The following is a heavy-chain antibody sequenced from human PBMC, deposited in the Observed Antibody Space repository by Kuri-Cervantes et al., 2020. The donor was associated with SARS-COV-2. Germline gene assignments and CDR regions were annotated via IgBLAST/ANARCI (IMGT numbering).Heavy chain of an antibody. D-gene: IGHD5-24*01. CDR3: ARHKAEWGVTIEDFVNWFDP. Sequence: GGSLRLSCKGSGYSFTSYWIGWVRQMPGKGLEWMGIIYPGDSDTRYSPSFQGQVTISADKSISTAYLQWSSLKASDTAMYYCARHKAEWGVTIEDFVNWFDPWGQGTLVTVSS. CDR2: IYPGDSDT. V-gene: IGHV5-51*01. CDR1: GYSFTSYW. J-gene: IGHJ5*02.